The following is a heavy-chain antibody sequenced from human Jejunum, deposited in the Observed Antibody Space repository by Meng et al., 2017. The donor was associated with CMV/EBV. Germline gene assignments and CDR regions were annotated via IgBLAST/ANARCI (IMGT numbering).Heavy chain of an antibody. CDR1: GGSISSGDYY. D-gene: IGHD6-19*01. Sequence: QGQPQESGPGLVKPSQTLSLTCSVFGGSISSGDYYWSWIRQSPEKGLEWIGFIYYSGASYSTPSLRSRVTMSMDTSTNQFSLRLNSVTAADTGVYFCARDRGYSSGWGVFDYWGRGTLVTVSS. CDR2: IYYSGAS. V-gene: IGHV4-30-4*01. CDR3: ARDRGYSSGWGVFDY. J-gene: IGHJ4*02.